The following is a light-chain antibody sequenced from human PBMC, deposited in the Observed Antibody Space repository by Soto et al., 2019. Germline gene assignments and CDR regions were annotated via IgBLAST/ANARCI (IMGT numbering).Light chain of an antibody. CDR3: SSYTSINTRV. Sequence: QSVLTQPASVSGSPGQSITISCTGTSSDVGGYNYVSWYQQHPGKAPKLMIFEVSNRPLGLSNRFSGSKSGNTASLTISGLQAEDEAAYYFSSYTSINTRVFGTGTKLTVL. CDR2: EVS. V-gene: IGLV2-14*01. J-gene: IGLJ1*01. CDR1: SSDVGGYNY.